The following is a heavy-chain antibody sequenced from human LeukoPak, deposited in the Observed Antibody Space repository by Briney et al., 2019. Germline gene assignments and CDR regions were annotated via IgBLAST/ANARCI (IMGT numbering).Heavy chain of an antibody. CDR1: GGSFNGYY. Sequence: SETLSLTCAVYGGSFNGYYWSWIRQPPGKGLEWIGEINPSGSTNYNPSLKSRVTISLDTSKSQFSLKLSSVTAADTAVYYCARGYSSGSYYHHWGQGTLVTVSS. D-gene: IGHD3-10*01. CDR2: INPSGST. V-gene: IGHV4-34*01. J-gene: IGHJ4*02. CDR3: ARGYSSGSYYHH.